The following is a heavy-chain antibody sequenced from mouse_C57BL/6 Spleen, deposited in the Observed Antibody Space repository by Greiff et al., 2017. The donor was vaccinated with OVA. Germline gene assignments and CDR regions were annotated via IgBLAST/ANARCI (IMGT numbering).Heavy chain of an antibody. Sequence: EVMLVESEGGLVQPGRSMKLSCTASGFTFSDYYMAWVRQVPEKGLEWVANINYDGSSTYYLDSLKSRFIISRDNAKNILYLQMSSLKSEDTATYYCARAIYYYGSSPYWYFDVWGTGTTVTVSS. CDR1: GFTFSDYY. V-gene: IGHV5-16*01. J-gene: IGHJ1*03. D-gene: IGHD1-1*01. CDR3: ARAIYYYGSSPYWYFDV. CDR2: INYDGSST.